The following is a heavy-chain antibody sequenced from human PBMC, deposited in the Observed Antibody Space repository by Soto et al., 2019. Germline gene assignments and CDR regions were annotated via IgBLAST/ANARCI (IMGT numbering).Heavy chain of an antibody. J-gene: IGHJ4*02. V-gene: IGHV4-39*07. CDR3: ARGPTRYYFDN. D-gene: IGHD5-12*01. CDR1: GGSISSSSYF. Sequence: SETLSLTCSVSGGSISSSSYFWGWTRQPPGKGLEWIGSIYYSGSTNYNPSLKSRVTISVDTSKHQFSLNLSSVTAADTAVYYCARGPTRYYFDNWGQGTLVTVSS. CDR2: IYYSGST.